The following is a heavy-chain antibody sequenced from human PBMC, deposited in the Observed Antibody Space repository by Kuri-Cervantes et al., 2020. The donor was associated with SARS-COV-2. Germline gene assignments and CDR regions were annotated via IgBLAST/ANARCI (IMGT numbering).Heavy chain of an antibody. CDR3: ARGRPADYDSSGYTFDY. J-gene: IGHJ4*02. CDR1: GGTFSSYA. CDR2: ILPIFGIA. V-gene: IGHV1-69*10. D-gene: IGHD3-22*01. Sequence: SVKVSCKASGGTFSSYAIGWVRQAPGQGLEWMGGILPIFGIANYAQKFQGRVTFTADKSTSTAYMELSSLRSEDTAVYYCARGRPADYDSSGYTFDYWGQGTLVTVSS.